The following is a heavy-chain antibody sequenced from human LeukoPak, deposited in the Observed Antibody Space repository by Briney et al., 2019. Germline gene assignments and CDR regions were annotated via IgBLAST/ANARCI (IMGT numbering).Heavy chain of an antibody. Sequence: ASVKVSCKASGYTFTGYYMHWVRQAPGQGLEWMGWINPNSGGTSYAQKFQGGVTMTRDTSISTAYMELSRLRSDDTAVYYCARTSGYYYGSGSYGFDYWGQGTLVTVSS. V-gene: IGHV1-2*02. CDR2: INPNSGGT. CDR3: ARTSGYYYGSGSYGFDY. CDR1: GYTFTGYY. D-gene: IGHD3-10*01. J-gene: IGHJ4*02.